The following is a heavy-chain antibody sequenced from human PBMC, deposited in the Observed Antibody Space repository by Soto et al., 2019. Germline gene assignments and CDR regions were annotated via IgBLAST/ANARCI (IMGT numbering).Heavy chain of an antibody. CDR3: AKLRGYSYGPGPYYYGMDV. V-gene: IGHV3-21*04. CDR2: VSGISSYI. Sequence: GGSLTLSCEGSGFTFGNFTMMWVSQAPGKGLGWESSVSGISSYIYNADSVKGRFTVSRDNANNLVFLQMNSLRAEDTAVYYCAKLRGYSYGPGPYYYGMDVWGQGTTVTVSS. CDR1: GFTFGNFT. D-gene: IGHD5-18*01. J-gene: IGHJ6*02.